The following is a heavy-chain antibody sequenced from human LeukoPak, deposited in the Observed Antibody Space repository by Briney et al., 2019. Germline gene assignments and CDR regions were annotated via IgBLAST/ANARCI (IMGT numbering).Heavy chain of an antibody. CDR2: ISYDGSNK. Sequence: GRSLRLSCAASGFTFSSYAMHWVRQAPGKGLEWVAVISYDGSNKYYADSVKGRFTISRDNSKNTLYLQMNSLRAEDTAVYYCARGGGRYYYDSSGYSFDYWGQGTLVTVSS. CDR3: ARGGGRYYYDSSGYSFDY. V-gene: IGHV3-30*04. D-gene: IGHD3-22*01. J-gene: IGHJ4*02. CDR1: GFTFSSYA.